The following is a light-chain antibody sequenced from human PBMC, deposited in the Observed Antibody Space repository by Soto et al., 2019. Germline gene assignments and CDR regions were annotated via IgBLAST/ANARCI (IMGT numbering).Light chain of an antibody. Sequence: EIVVTQSPATLSLSPGERATISCRASQSFSSYLAWYQQKPGQAPRLLIYDASNRATGIPARFSGSGSGTDFTLTISSLEPEDFAVYYCQQRSNWPPGTFGPGTKVDIK. CDR1: QSFSSY. CDR3: QQRSNWPPGT. J-gene: IGKJ3*01. CDR2: DAS. V-gene: IGKV3-11*01.